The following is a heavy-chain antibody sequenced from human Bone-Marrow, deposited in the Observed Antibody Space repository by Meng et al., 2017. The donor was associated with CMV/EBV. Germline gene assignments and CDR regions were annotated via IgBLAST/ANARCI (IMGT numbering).Heavy chain of an antibody. D-gene: IGHD3-16*01. V-gene: IGHV3-30*02. CDR2: IRFDGSKE. CDR1: GFTFSTYG. Sequence: GESLKISCVVSGFTFSTYGMHWVRQAPGKGLEWVAFIRFDGSKENYADSVKGRFTISRDNAKNRLYIQMHSMRVEDTAVYYCAKDSHKSGQHWFRGVDLWGQGTLITVSS. CDR3: AKDSHKSGQHWFRGVDL. J-gene: IGHJ5*02.